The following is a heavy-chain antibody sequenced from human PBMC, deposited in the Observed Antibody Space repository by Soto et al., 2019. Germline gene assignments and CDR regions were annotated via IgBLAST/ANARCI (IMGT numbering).Heavy chain of an antibody. J-gene: IGHJ6*02. CDR1: GGSFSGYY. CDR3: ARSMYSTSAQLYYGMDV. D-gene: IGHD6-6*01. CDR2: INHSGST. V-gene: IGHV4-34*01. Sequence: PSETLSLTCAVYGGSFSGYYWSWIRQPPGKGLEWIGEINHSGSTNYNPSLKSRVTISVETSKNQFSLKLSSATAADTAVHYCARSMYSTSAQLYYGMDVWGQGTTVTVSS.